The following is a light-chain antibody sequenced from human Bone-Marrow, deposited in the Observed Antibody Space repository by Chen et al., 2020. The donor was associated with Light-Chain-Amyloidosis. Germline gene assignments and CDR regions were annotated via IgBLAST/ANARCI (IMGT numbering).Light chain of an antibody. Sequence: SYELTQPPSVSVSPGQTAGFTGSADDLPTKYAYWYQHTPGQAPVLVIHRDTERPSGISERFSGSSSGTTATLTISGVQAEDEADYHCQSADSSGTYEVIFGGGTKLTVL. CDR1: DLPTKY. J-gene: IGLJ2*01. V-gene: IGLV3-25*03. CDR3: QSADSSGTYEVI. CDR2: RDT.